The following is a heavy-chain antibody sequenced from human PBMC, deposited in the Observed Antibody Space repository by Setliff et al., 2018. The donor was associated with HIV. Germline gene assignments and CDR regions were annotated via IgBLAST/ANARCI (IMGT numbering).Heavy chain of an antibody. V-gene: IGHV4-39*07. CDR1: GGSISSNSYY. CDR3: ATFEYSSSSALDY. J-gene: IGHJ4*02. CDR2: IYHSGRT. D-gene: IGHD6-6*01. Sequence: PSETLSLTCTVSGGSISSNSYYWGWIRQPPGKGLEWSGSIYHSGRTYYNPSLKSRVTISVETSKNQFSLKLSSVTAADTAVYYCATFEYSSSSALDYWGQGTLVTVSS.